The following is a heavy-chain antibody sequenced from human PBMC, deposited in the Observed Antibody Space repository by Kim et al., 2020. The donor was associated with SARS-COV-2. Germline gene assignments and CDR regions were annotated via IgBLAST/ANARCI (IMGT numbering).Heavy chain of an antibody. Sequence: SETLSLTCTVSGYSISSGYYWGWIRQPPGKGLEWIGSIYHSGSTYYNPSLKSRVTISVDTSKNQFSLKLSSVTAADTAVYYCAREIPTCSSTSCYGDYFDYWGQGTLVTVSS. CDR1: GYSISSGYY. J-gene: IGHJ4*02. D-gene: IGHD2-2*01. CDR3: AREIPTCSSTSCYGDYFDY. V-gene: IGHV4-38-2*02. CDR2: IYHSGST.